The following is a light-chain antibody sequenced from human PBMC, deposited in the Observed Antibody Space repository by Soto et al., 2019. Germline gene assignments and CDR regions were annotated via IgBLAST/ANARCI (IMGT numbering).Light chain of an antibody. V-gene: IGLV2-23*01. CDR2: GAT. CDR3: CSYAGSYTYVV. Sequence: QSALTQPASVSGSPGQSITLSCTGTSGDVGFYNLVSWYQQHPGKAPQLIIYGATKRPSGVSDRFSGSKSGNTASLTISALQAEDEAEYYCCSYAGSYTYVVFGGGTKVTVL. J-gene: IGLJ2*01. CDR1: SGDVGFYNL.